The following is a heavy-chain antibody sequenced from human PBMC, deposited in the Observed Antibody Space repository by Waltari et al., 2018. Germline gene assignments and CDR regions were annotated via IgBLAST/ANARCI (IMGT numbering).Heavy chain of an antibody. CDR3: ARERHRLMEVGYLMALDP. D-gene: IGHD3-3*01. V-gene: IGHV1-18*01. J-gene: IGHJ5*02. CDR1: GYTFSDFG. Sequence: QAQLVQSGAEVKKPGASVKVPCRASGYTFSDFGTSRVPQAPGQGLEWMGWISANNGHTNHAQKFQGRLIMTKDTSTTTVYMELNYLTSDDTAVYYCARERHRLMEVGYLMALDPWGQGTLVTVSS. CDR2: ISANNGHT.